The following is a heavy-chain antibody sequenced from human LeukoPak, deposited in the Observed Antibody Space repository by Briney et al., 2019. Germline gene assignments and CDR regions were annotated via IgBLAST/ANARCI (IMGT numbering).Heavy chain of an antibody. V-gene: IGHV3-23*01. Sequence: PGGSLRLSCAASGFTFSNAWMSWVRQAPGKGLEWVSTISGSGGSTYYAESVKGRFTISRDNNKNTLYLQMNSLRAEDTAVYYCAKAAQVAGRPNLGGHFDYWGQGTLVTVSS. CDR3: AKAAQVAGRPNLGGHFDY. CDR2: ISGSGGST. D-gene: IGHD6-6*01. CDR1: GFTFSNAW. J-gene: IGHJ4*02.